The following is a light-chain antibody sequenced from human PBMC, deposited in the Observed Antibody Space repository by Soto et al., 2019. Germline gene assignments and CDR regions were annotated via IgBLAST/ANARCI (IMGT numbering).Light chain of an antibody. CDR2: DVS. CDR1: SSDIGGYNY. J-gene: IGLJ1*01. V-gene: IGLV2-14*01. CDR3: SSFSVASPL. Sequence: QSALTQPASMSGSPGQSVTISCAGTSSDIGGYNYVSWYQHHPGTAPKLITYDVSSRPSGVSHRFSASKSGNTASLTISGLQAEDEADYYCSSFSVASPLFGTGTKLTVL.